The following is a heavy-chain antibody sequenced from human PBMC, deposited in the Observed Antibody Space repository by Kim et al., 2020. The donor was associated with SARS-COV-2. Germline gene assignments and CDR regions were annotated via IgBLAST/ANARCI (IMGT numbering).Heavy chain of an antibody. CDR1: GGSISSGGYY. V-gene: IGHV4-31*03. Sequence: SETLSLTCTVSGGSISSGGYYWSWIRQHPGKGLEWIGYIYYSGSTYYNPSLKSRVTISVDTSKNQFSLKLSSVTAADTAVYYCARDGRISGRSYWGQGTLVTVSS. CDR3: ARDGRISGRSY. D-gene: IGHD6-19*01. CDR2: IYYSGST. J-gene: IGHJ4*02.